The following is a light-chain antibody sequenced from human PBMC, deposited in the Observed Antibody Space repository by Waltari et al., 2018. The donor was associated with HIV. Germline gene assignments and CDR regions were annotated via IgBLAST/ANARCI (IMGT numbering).Light chain of an antibody. Sequence: QSVLTQPPSVSGAPGQRVDLPSTLSSPTIAARSVAHWYQQFPRTPPKLVIFANTNRPAGIPDRFSGSKSGTSASLVITGVQAEDEADYYCQSYDSSLNAWVFGGGTKLTVL. CDR3: QSYDSSLNAWV. CDR1: SPTIAARSV. J-gene: IGLJ3*02. CDR2: ANT. V-gene: IGLV1-40*01.